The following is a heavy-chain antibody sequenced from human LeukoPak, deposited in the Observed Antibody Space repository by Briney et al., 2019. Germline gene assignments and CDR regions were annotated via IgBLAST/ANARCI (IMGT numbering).Heavy chain of an antibody. D-gene: IGHD6-13*01. CDR2: ISYDGSIK. CDR3: ARVVLAAAGPLDY. Sequence: PGGSLRLSCAASGFTFSSYAMHWVRQAPGKGLEWVAVISYDGSIKYYADSVKGRFTISRDNAKNSLYLQMNSLRAEDTAVYYCARVVLAAAGPLDYWGQGTLVTVSS. J-gene: IGHJ4*02. CDR1: GFTFSSYA. V-gene: IGHV3-30*04.